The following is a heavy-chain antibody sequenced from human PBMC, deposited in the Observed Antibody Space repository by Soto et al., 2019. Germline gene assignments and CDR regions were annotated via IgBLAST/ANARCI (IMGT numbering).Heavy chain of an antibody. CDR3: ARGKWRYCSGGSCEEGAFDI. CDR1: GYSFTSYW. Sequence: PGESLKISCKGSGYSFTSYWIGWVRQMPGKGLEWMGIIYPGDSDTRYSPSFQGQVTISADKSISTAYLQWSSLKASDTAMYYCARGKWRYCSGGSCEEGAFDIWGQGTMVTVSS. V-gene: IGHV5-51*01. J-gene: IGHJ3*02. D-gene: IGHD2-15*01. CDR2: IYPGDSDT.